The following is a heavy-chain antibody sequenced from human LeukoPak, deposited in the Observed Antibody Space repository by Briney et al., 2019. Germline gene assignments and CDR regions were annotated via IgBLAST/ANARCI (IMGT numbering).Heavy chain of an antibody. CDR2: ISSSSSYI. J-gene: IGHJ5*02. Sequence: PGGSLRLSCAASGFTFSTYSMNWVRQAPGKGLEWVSSISSSSSYIYYADSVKGRFTISRDNAENSLYLQMNSLRAEDTAVYYCARADCSGSTCYLRRSWFDPWGQGTLVTVSS. CDR3: ARADCSGSTCYLRRSWFDP. CDR1: GFTFSTYS. D-gene: IGHD2-2*01. V-gene: IGHV3-21*03.